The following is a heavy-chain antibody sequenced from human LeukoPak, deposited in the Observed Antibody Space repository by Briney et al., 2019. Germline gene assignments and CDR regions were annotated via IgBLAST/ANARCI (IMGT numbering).Heavy chain of an antibody. CDR1: GYTFTSYY. V-gene: IGHV1-2*02. CDR2: INPNSGGT. CDR3: ARDYYGSGSYLFDP. D-gene: IGHD3-10*01. J-gene: IGHJ5*02. Sequence: ASVKVSCKASGYTFTSYYMHWVRQAPGQGLEWMGWINPNSGGTNYAQKFQGRVTMTRDTSISTAYMELSRLRSDDTAVYYCARDYYGSGSYLFDPWGQGTLVTVSS.